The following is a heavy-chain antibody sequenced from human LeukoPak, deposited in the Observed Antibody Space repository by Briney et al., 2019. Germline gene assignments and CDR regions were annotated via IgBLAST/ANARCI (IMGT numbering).Heavy chain of an antibody. Sequence: GGSLILSCTASGFTLSNYEMKWVRQAPGKGLEWISYINSGGTTTYYADSVKGRFTISRDSAKNSLYLQMNSLRAEDTAVYYCARHTYTSGKFDCWGQGTLVTVS. CDR2: INSGGTTT. CDR3: ARHTYTSGKFDC. CDR1: GFTLSNYE. D-gene: IGHD3-16*01. J-gene: IGHJ4*02. V-gene: IGHV3-48*03.